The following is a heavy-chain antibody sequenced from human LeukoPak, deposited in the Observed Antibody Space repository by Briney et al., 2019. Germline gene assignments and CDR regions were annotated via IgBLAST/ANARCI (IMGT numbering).Heavy chain of an antibody. J-gene: IGHJ4*02. D-gene: IGHD6-19*01. CDR3: ARDFGSGWSRYFDY. CDR1: GYTFTGYY. Sequence: ASVKVSCKASGYTFTGYYMHWVRQAPGQGLEWMGWINPNSGGTNYEQKFQGRVTMTRDTSISTAYMELSRLRSDGTAVYYCARDFGSGWSRYFDYWGQGTLVTVSS. V-gene: IGHV1-2*02. CDR2: INPNSGGT.